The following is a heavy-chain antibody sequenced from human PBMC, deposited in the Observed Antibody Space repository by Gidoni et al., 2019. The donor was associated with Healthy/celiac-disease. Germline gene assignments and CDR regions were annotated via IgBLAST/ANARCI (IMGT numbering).Heavy chain of an antibody. V-gene: IGHV1-69*02. Sequence: QVQLVQSGAEVKKPGSSVKVSCKASGGTFSSYTISWVRQAPGQGLEWMGRIIPILGIANYAQKFQGRVTITADKSTSTAYMELSTLRSEDTAVYYCASDCSGGSCYGPRVYYGMDVWGQGTTVTVSS. CDR1: GGTFSSYT. D-gene: IGHD2-15*01. J-gene: IGHJ6*02. CDR2: IIPILGIA. CDR3: ASDCSGGSCYGPRVYYGMDV.